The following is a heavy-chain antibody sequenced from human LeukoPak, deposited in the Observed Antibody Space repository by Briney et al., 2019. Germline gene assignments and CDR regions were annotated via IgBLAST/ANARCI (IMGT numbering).Heavy chain of an antibody. CDR3: ARSGGVAAAGPDAFDI. Sequence: PGGSLRLSCAASGFTLSDYYMSWIRQAPGKGLEWISYITSSGSLIYYADSVRGRFTISRDNAKNSLYLQMNSLRAEDTAVYYCARSGGVAAAGPDAFDIWGQGTMVTVSS. J-gene: IGHJ3*02. D-gene: IGHD6-13*01. CDR1: GFTLSDYY. CDR2: ITSSGSLI. V-gene: IGHV3-11*04.